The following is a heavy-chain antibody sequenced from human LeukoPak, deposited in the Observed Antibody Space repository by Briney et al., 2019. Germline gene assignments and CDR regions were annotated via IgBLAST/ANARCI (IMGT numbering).Heavy chain of an antibody. V-gene: IGHV3-30*02. D-gene: IGHD2-2*01. CDR2: IRYDGSNK. CDR3: AKDEADIVVVPAASGSYYMDV. CDR1: GFTFSSYG. Sequence: GGSLRLSCAASGFTFSSYGMHWVRQAPGKGLEWVAFIRYDGSNKYYADSVKGRFTISRDNSKNTLYLQMNSLRADDTAVYYWAKDEADIVVVPAASGSYYMDVWGKGTTVTV. J-gene: IGHJ6*03.